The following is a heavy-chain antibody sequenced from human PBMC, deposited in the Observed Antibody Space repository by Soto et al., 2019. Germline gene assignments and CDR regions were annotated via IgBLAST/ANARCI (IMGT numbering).Heavy chain of an antibody. CDR1: GGTFSSYT. D-gene: IGHD3-9*01. CDR2: IIPILCIA. CDR3: ARGVEENDILTGYYVVRTESYFDY. Sequence: ASVKVSCKASGGTFSSYTISWVRQAPGQGLEWMGRIIPILCIANYAQKFQGRVTITADKSTSTAYMELSSLRSEDTAVYYCARGVEENDILTGYYVVRTESYFDYWGQGTLVTVSS. J-gene: IGHJ4*02. V-gene: IGHV1-69*02.